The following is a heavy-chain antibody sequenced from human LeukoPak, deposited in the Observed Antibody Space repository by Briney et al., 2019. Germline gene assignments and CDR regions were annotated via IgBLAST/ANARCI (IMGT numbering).Heavy chain of an antibody. CDR2: IYHSGST. CDR3: ARDPRKWGANPLYFDY. V-gene: IGHV4-4*02. J-gene: IGHJ4*02. CDR1: GGSISSGNW. Sequence: PSETLSLTCAVSGGSISSGNWWSWVRQPPGKGLEWIGEIYHSGSTNYNPSLKSRVTISIDKSKNEFSLKLSSVTAADTAVYYCARDPRKWGANPLYFDYWGQGTQVTVSS. D-gene: IGHD1-26*01.